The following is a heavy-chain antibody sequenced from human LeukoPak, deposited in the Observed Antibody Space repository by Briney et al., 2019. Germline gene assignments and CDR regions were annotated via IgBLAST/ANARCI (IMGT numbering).Heavy chain of an antibody. CDR3: ARDPRGSGSYYNPPLDY. D-gene: IGHD3-10*01. V-gene: IGHV4-34*01. CDR1: GGSFSGYY. J-gene: IGHJ4*02. Sequence: SETLSLTCAVYGGSFSGYYWSWIRQPPGKGLEWIGEINHSGSTNYNPSLKSRVTISVDTSKNQFSLKLSSVTAADTAVYYCARDPRGSGSYYNPPLDYWGQGTLVTVSS. CDR2: INHSGST.